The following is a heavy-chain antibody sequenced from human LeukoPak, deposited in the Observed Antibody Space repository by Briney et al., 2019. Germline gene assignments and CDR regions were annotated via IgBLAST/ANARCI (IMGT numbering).Heavy chain of an antibody. V-gene: IGHV4-59*01. J-gene: IGHJ3*02. CDR3: ARVEYSYGPDAFDI. D-gene: IGHD5-18*01. CDR1: GGSISSYY. CDR2: IYYSGST. Sequence: PSETLSLACTVSGGSISSYYWSWIRQPPGKGLEWIGYIYYSGSTNYSPSLKSRVTISVDTSKSQFSLKLSSVTAADTAVYYCARVEYSYGPDAFDIWGQGTMVTVSS.